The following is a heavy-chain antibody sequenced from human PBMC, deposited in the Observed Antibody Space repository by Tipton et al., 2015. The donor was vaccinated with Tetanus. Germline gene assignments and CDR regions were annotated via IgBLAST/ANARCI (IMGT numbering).Heavy chain of an antibody. CDR3: ATMTPVDWYFDL. Sequence: TLSLTCAVSGTSVRGSSHDWTWIRQPPGKGLEWVGYVYHSGLTNYTPSLKSRVTISVDTSKNQLSLKLTSVTAADTAVYYCATMTPVDWYFDLWGRGTLVTVSS. D-gene: IGHD4-23*01. J-gene: IGHJ2*01. V-gene: IGHV4-61*01. CDR2: VYHSGLT. CDR1: GTSVRGSSHD.